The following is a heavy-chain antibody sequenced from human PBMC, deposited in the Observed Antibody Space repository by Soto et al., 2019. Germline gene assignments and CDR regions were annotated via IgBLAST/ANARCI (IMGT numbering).Heavy chain of an antibody. CDR3: ARDRDPGQWLTTNYFDY. J-gene: IGHJ4*02. CDR1: GFTFSSYG. V-gene: IGHV3-33*01. D-gene: IGHD6-19*01. CDR2: IWYHGSNK. Sequence: QVQLVESGGGVVQPGRSLRLSCAASGFTFSSYGMHWVRQAPGKGLEWVAVIWYHGSNKYYADSVKGRFTISRDNSKNTLYLQMNSLRAEDTALYYCARDRDPGQWLTTNYFDYWGQGTLVTVSS.